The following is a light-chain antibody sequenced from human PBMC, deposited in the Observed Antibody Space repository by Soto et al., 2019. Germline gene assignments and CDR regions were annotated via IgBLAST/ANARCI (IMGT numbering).Light chain of an antibody. CDR2: EVS. Sequence: QSALTQPASVSGSPGQSITISCTGTSSDVGGYNSVSWYQQHPGKAPKLMIYEVSNRPSGVPYRFSGSKSGNAASLTVSGLQGEDEADYYCSSYAGSSWVFGGGTKLTVL. CDR3: SSYAGSSWV. CDR1: SSDVGGYNS. V-gene: IGLV2-14*01. J-gene: IGLJ3*02.